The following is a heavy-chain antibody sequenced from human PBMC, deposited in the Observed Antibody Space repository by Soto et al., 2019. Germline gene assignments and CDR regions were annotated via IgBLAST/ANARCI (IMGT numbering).Heavy chain of an antibody. J-gene: IGHJ6*02. V-gene: IGHV3-74*03. CDR1: GFTLSDYW. Sequence: GGSLRLSCAASGFTLSDYWMHWVRQVPGKGLLWVSRISVDGRDTTYADSVKGRFTISRDNSKNTLYLQMNSLRAEDTAVYYCAKDQTTVFPYYYYGMDVWGQGTTVTVSS. CDR3: AKDQTTVFPYYYYGMDV. D-gene: IGHD4-17*01. CDR2: ISVDGRDT.